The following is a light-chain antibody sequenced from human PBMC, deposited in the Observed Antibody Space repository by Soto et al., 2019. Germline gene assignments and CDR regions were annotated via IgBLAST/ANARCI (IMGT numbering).Light chain of an antibody. CDR3: QQLNSYPPWT. J-gene: IGKJ1*01. CDR2: STS. CDR1: QAITHY. Sequence: IQLTKSPSSLSASVRDRVTITCRASQAITHYLACYQQKPGKAPKVLIYSTSTLKSGVPSRFSGSGSGTDFTLTISSLQPEDFATSFCQQLNSYPPWTFGHGTK. V-gene: IGKV1-9*01.